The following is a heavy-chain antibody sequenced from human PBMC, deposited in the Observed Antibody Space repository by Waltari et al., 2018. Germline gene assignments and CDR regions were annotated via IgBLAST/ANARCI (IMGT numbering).Heavy chain of an antibody. D-gene: IGHD1-26*01. V-gene: IGHV4-30-4*08. CDR2: IFYSCLI. CDR3: STDSGLTGACFDY. J-gene: IGHJ4*01. CDR1: GGSISSDDYC. Sequence: QVQLQKSGPGLVKPSQTLSLTCTVSGGSISSDDYCWNWIRQPPGKGLEWLGYIFYSCLIDSHPPLMAPVPTSLAPAHTQCSRKLSTAAPARAAAYYWSTDSGLTGACFDYWGPGTLVTGSS.